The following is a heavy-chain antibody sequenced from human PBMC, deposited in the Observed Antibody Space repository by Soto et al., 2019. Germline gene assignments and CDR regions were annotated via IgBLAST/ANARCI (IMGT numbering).Heavy chain of an antibody. Sequence: PGGSLRLSCAASGFTFSSYAMSWVRQAPGKGLEWVSAISGSGGSTYYADSVKGRFTISRDNSKNTLYLQMNSLRAEDTAVYYCATGRSRSTSRGTYYFDFRGQGTLVTVSS. V-gene: IGHV3-23*01. CDR1: GFTFSSYA. J-gene: IGHJ4*02. CDR3: ATGRSRSTSRGTYYFDF. CDR2: ISGSGGST. D-gene: IGHD2-2*01.